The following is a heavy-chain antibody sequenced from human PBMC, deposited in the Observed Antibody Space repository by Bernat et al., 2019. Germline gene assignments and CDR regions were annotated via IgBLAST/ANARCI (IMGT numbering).Heavy chain of an antibody. D-gene: IGHD3-16*02. J-gene: IGHJ3*02. V-gene: IGHV1-18*01. Sequence: QVQLVQSGAEVKKPGASVKVSCKASGYTFTSYGISWVRQAPGQGLEWMGWISAYNGNTNYAQKLQGRVTMTTDTSTSTAYMELRSLRSDDTAVYYCARDNPSENYIWESYRCGRAFDIWGPGTMVTVSS. CDR3: ARDNPSENYIWESYRCGRAFDI. CDR2: ISAYNGNT. CDR1: GYTFTSYG.